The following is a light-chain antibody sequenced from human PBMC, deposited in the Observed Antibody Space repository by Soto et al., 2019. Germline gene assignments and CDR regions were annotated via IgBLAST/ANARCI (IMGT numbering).Light chain of an antibody. V-gene: IGKV3-15*01. J-gene: IGKJ1*01. Sequence: EIVMTQSPATLSVSPGERATLSCRASQSVSSNLAWYQQKPGQAPRLLIYGASTRATGIPARFSGSGSGTEFTLTISSLQSEDFAVYYCQQYNAFGQGTKVDNK. CDR3: QQYNA. CDR2: GAS. CDR1: QSVSSN.